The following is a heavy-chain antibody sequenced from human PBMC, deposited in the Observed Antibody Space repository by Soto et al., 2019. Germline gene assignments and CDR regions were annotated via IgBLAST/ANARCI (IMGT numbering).Heavy chain of an antibody. V-gene: IGHV3-74*01. CDR2: INSDGSTT. J-gene: IGHJ4*02. CDR1: GFAFSSYW. Sequence: EVHLVESGGGSVQPGGSLRLSCAGSGFAFSSYWIHWVRQVPGKGLVWVSRINSDGSTTSYADSVRGRFTISRDNAKDTLYLQMNSLRAEDKALYYCPRVGQGRYYFDYWGQGTLVTVSS. CDR3: PRVGQGRYYFDY.